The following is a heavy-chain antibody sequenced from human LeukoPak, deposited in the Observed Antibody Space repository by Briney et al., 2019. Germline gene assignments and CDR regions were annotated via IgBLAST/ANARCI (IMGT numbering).Heavy chain of an antibody. D-gene: IGHD2-2*03. CDR1: GGFISGYY. V-gene: IGHV4-59*01. Sequence: SETLSLTCTVSGGFISGYYWSWIRQSPGRGLEWLGYIYDSGSTKYNPSLKSRVTISVDASKNQIPLKLTSMTAADTAVYYCARDGSGFDVWGQGTKVTVS. CDR3: ARDGSGFDV. J-gene: IGHJ3*01. CDR2: IYDSGST.